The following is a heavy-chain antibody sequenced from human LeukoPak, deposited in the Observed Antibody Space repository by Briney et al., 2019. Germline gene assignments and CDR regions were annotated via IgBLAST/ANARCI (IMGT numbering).Heavy chain of an antibody. Sequence: GASVTVSCKASGYTFTSYDINWVRQAPGQGLEWMGWMNPNSGNTGYAQKFQGRVTMTRNTSISTAYMELSGLRSEDTAVYYCARVGRYCSGGSCPDYWGQGTLVTVSS. CDR2: MNPNSGNT. CDR1: GYTFTSYD. D-gene: IGHD2-15*01. CDR3: ARVGRYCSGGSCPDY. J-gene: IGHJ4*02. V-gene: IGHV1-8*01.